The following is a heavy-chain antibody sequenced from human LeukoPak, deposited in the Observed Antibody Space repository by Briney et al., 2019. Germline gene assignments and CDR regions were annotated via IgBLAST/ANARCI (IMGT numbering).Heavy chain of an antibody. CDR1: GFTFSSYA. J-gene: IGHJ4*02. CDR3: AKDDPLLECSSGWYEPSAPLFDY. Sequence: GGSLRLSCAASGFTFSSYAMSWVRQAPGKGLEWVSAISGSGGSTYYADSVKGRFTISRDNSKNTLYLQMNSLRAEDTAVYYCAKDDPLLECSSGWYEPSAPLFDYWGQGTLVTVSS. CDR2: ISGSGGST. D-gene: IGHD6-19*01. V-gene: IGHV3-23*01.